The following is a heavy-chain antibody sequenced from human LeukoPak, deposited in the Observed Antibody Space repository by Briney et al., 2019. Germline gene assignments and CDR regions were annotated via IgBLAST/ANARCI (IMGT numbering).Heavy chain of an antibody. V-gene: IGHV4-59*01. CDR3: ARDRRRGYFDY. Sequence: PSETLSLTCTVSGGSISSYYWSWIRQPPGKGLEWIGYIYYSGSTNYNPSLKSRVTISADTSKNQFSLKLSSVTAADTAVYYCARDRRRGYFDYWGQGTLVTVSS. J-gene: IGHJ4*02. CDR2: IYYSGST. CDR1: GGSISSYY.